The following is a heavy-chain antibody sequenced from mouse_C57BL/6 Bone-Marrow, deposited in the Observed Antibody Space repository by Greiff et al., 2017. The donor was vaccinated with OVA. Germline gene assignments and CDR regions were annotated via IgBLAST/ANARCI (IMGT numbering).Heavy chain of an antibody. J-gene: IGHJ3*01. D-gene: IGHD2-3*01. CDR2: IRNKANGYTT. Sequence: EVQLVESGGGLVQPGGSLSLSCAASGFTFTDYYMSWVRQPPGKALEWLGFIRNKANGYTTEYSASVKGRFTISRDNSQSILYLQMNALRAEDSATYYCARYIFDGPWGFAYWGQGTLVTVSA. V-gene: IGHV7-3*01. CDR1: GFTFTDYY. CDR3: ARYIFDGPWGFAY.